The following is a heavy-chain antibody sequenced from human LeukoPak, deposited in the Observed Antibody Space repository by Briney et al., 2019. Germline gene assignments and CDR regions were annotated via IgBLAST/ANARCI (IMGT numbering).Heavy chain of an antibody. CDR1: GGSISSGSYC. Sequence: SETLSLTCTVSGGSISSGSYCWGWIRQPAGKGLEWIGHIYTSGSTNYNPSLKSRVTISVDTSKNQFSLKLSSVTAADTAGYYCASGSSGYLRSPWYFDLWGRGTLVTVSS. V-gene: IGHV4-61*09. CDR2: IYTSGST. CDR3: ASGSSGYLRSPWYFDL. D-gene: IGHD3-22*01. J-gene: IGHJ2*01.